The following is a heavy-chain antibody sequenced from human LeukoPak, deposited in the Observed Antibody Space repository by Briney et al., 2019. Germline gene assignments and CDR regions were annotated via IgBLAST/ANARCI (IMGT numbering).Heavy chain of an antibody. CDR1: DFTVSRNY. D-gene: IGHD1-1*01. V-gene: IGHV3-53*01. CDR2: IYSGGTT. Sequence: GGSLRLSCAASDFTVSRNYMSWVRQAPGKGLEWVSVIYSGGTTKYADSVKGRFTISRDNSKNTLYLQMNSLRAEDTAVYYCAKTGTPWYYFDYWGQGTLVTVSS. CDR3: AKTGTPWYYFDY. J-gene: IGHJ4*02.